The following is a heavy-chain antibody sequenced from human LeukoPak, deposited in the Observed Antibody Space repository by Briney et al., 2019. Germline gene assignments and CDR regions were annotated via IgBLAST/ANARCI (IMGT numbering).Heavy chain of an antibody. CDR1: GYIYTSYW. J-gene: IGHJ3*02. CDR2: IYPGDSDT. CDR3: ARLDVEMATIDAFDI. D-gene: IGHD5-24*01. V-gene: IGHV5-51*01. Sequence: GESLKISCNSSGYIYTSYWIGWVRQMPGKGLEWMGIIYPGDSDTRYSPSFQGQVTISADKSISTAYLQWSSLKASDTAMYYCARLDVEMATIDAFDIWGQGTMVTVSS.